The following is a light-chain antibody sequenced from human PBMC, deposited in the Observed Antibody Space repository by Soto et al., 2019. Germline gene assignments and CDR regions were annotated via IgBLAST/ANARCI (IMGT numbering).Light chain of an antibody. CDR1: QSVNNF. Sequence: EIVLTQSPATLSLSPGERATLACRASQSVNNFLAWYQQRPGQAPRLLMYEASNRATGVPARFRGSGSVTDFTLNISSLEPEDFAIYYCQQRRNWPPTFGQGTKVEIK. CDR3: QQRRNWPPT. CDR2: EAS. V-gene: IGKV3-11*01. J-gene: IGKJ1*01.